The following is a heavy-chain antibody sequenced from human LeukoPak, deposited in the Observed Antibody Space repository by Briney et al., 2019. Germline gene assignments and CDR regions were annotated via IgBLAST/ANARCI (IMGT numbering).Heavy chain of an antibody. CDR2: ISAYTGNT. V-gene: IGHV1-18*01. CDR3: ATYSGYDPFDY. Sequence: VASVKVSCKASGYTFTNYGISWVRQAPGQGLEWMGWISAYTGNTNYAQKFQGRVTMIRDTSTSTVYMELSSLRSEDTAVYYCATYSGYDPFDYWGQGTLVTVSS. D-gene: IGHD5-12*01. J-gene: IGHJ4*02. CDR1: GYTFTNYG.